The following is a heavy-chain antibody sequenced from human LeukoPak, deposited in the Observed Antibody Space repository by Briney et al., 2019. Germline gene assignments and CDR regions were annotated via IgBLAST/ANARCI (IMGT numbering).Heavy chain of an antibody. CDR1: GFTFDDYA. D-gene: IGHD3-3*01. CDR2: ISWNSGSI. Sequence: PGGSLRLSCAASGFTFDDYAMHWVRQAPGKGLEGVSGISWNSGSIGYADSVKGRFTISRDNAKNSLYLQMNSLRAEDTALYYCAKAIDFWSGALDYWGQGTLVTVSS. CDR3: AKAIDFWSGALDY. J-gene: IGHJ4*02. V-gene: IGHV3-9*01.